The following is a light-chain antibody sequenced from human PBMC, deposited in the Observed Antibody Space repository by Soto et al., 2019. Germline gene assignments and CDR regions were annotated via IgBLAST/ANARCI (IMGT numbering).Light chain of an antibody. CDR3: HQYGSSPLYT. J-gene: IGKJ2*01. V-gene: IGKV3-20*01. CDR1: QSVSSSY. Sequence: EIVLTQSPGTLSLSPGERATLSCRASQSVSSSYLAWYQQKPGQAPRLLIYGASRRATGLPDRFSGSGSGTDFTLTISRLEPEDFAVYYCHQYGSSPLYTFGQGTKLEIK. CDR2: GAS.